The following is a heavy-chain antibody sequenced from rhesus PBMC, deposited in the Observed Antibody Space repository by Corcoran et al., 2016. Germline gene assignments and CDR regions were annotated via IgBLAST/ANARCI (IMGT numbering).Heavy chain of an antibody. CDR3: ASGLNYGAPNFGLDS. CDR1: GDSIISGYA. Sequence: QVQLKESGPGLVKPSETLSLTCTVSGDSIISGYAWSWIRQPPGKGLEWIGYIGGYSKPSLKSRVTIAKDTSKNQFSLNLTSVTAADTAVYYCASGLNYGAPNFGLDSWGQGVVVTVSS. V-gene: IGHV4-127*01. J-gene: IGHJ6*01. D-gene: IGHD1-26*01. CDR2: IGG.